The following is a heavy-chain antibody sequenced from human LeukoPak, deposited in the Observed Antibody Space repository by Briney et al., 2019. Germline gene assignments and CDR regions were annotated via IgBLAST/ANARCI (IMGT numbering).Heavy chain of an antibody. CDR1: GFTFSSYA. CDR3: AGDGQGHSYGYYYYYYMDV. J-gene: IGHJ6*03. Sequence: PGRSLRLSCAASGFTFSSYAMHWVRQAPGKGLEWVAVISYDGSNKYYADSVKGRFTISRDNSKNTLYLQMNSLRAEDTAVYYCAGDGQGHSYGYYYYYYMDVWGKGTTVTVSS. V-gene: IGHV3-30*04. CDR2: ISYDGSNK. D-gene: IGHD5-18*01.